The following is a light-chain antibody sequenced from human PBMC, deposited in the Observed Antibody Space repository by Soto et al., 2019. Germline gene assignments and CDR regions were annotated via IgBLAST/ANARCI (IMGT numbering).Light chain of an antibody. V-gene: IGKV1-39*01. Sequence: DIQMTQSPSSLSASVGDRVTITCRASQTIDTYLNWYQQNPRKAPKLLIYAASTLKNGVPARFSGSGSGTDFTLTISSLQPEDFATYYCQQNNGIPYAFGQGTKLEIK. CDR3: QQNNGIPYA. J-gene: IGKJ2*01. CDR2: AAS. CDR1: QTIDTY.